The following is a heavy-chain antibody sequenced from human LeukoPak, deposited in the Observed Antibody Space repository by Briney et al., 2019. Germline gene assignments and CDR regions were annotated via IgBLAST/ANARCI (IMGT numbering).Heavy chain of an antibody. J-gene: IGHJ4*02. CDR1: GFTVSSNY. Sequence: PGGSLRLSCAASGFTVSSNYMSWVRQAPGKGLEWVSILHSSGNTYYADSVKGRFTISRDNSENTLYLQMNSLRAEDTAVYYCARGLVEMATIYFDYWGQGTLVTVSS. V-gene: IGHV3-53*01. D-gene: IGHD5-24*01. CDR2: LHSSGNT. CDR3: ARGLVEMATIYFDY.